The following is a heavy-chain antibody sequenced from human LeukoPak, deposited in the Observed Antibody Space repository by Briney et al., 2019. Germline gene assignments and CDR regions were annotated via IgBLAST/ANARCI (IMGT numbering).Heavy chain of an antibody. D-gene: IGHD2-2*01. J-gene: IGHJ5*02. V-gene: IGHV4-30-4*08. CDR2: IYYSGST. Sequence: SETLSLTCTVSGGSISSGDYYWSWSRQPPGKGLEWIGYIYYSGSTYYNPSLKSRVTISVDTSKNQFSLKLSSVTAADTAVYYCPRYRLLNVDRFAPGAQGPRVTVSS. CDR3: PRYRLLNVDRFAP. CDR1: GGSISSGDYY.